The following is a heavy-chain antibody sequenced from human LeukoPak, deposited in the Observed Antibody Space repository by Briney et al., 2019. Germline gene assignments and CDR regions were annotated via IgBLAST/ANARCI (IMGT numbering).Heavy chain of an antibody. D-gene: IGHD3-3*01. Sequence: GASVKVSCKASGYTFTSYGISWVRQAPGQGLEWMGWISAYNGNTNYAQKLQGRVTMTTDTSTSTAYTELRSLRSDDTAVYYCARERYDFWSGYPRDFDYWGQGTLVTVSS. CDR3: ARERYDFWSGYPRDFDY. CDR2: ISAYNGNT. V-gene: IGHV1-18*01. J-gene: IGHJ4*02. CDR1: GYTFTSYG.